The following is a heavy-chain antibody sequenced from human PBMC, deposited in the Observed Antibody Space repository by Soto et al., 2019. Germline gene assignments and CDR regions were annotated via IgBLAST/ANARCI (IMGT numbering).Heavy chain of an antibody. J-gene: IGHJ4*02. CDR2: ILHTGGT. D-gene: IGHD2-21*01. CDR1: GGSISGGGFS. CDR3: ARDNLFHDY. Sequence: SETLSLTCAVSGGSISGGGFSWSWIRQPPGKGLEWIGYILHTGGTQYNPSLKSRVSMSVDKSKNQFSLHLTSVTAADTAVYYCARDNLFHDYWGQGTLVTVSS. V-gene: IGHV4-30-2*01.